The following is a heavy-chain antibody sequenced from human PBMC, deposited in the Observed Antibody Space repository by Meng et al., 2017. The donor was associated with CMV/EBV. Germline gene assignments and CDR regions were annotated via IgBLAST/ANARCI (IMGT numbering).Heavy chain of an antibody. J-gene: IGHJ3*02. CDR2: INPNSGGT. CDR3: ARRRRGGYGGYEAVNI. Sequence: ASVKVSCKASGYTFTGYYMHWVRQAPGQGLEWMGWINPNSGGTNYAQKFQGRVTMTRDKSISTAYLQWSSLKASDTAMYYCARRRRGGYGGYEAVNIWGQGTMVTVSS. D-gene: IGHD5-12*01. CDR1: GYTFTGYY. V-gene: IGHV1-2*02.